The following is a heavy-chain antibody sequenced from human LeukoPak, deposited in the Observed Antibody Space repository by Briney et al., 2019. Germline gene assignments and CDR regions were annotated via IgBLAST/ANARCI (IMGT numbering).Heavy chain of an antibody. CDR2: ISGSGGST. J-gene: IGHJ4*02. CDR1: GFTFSSYG. D-gene: IGHD2-8*02. V-gene: IGHV3-23*01. CDR3: ARLFGGVTTYDY. Sequence: SGGSLRLSCAASGFTFSSYGMSWVRQAPGKGLEWVSAISGSGGSTYYADSVKGRFTISRDNARNSLYLQMNSLRVEDTAVYYCARLFGGVTTYDYWGQGALVTVSS.